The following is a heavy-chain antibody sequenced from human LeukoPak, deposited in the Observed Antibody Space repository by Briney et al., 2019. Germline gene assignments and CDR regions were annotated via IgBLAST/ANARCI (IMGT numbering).Heavy chain of an antibody. CDR3: ARDLVMGALDY. J-gene: IGHJ4*02. V-gene: IGHV3-48*01. Sequence: GGSLRLSCAASGFTFSSYSMNWVRQAPGKGLEWVSYISSSSSTIYYADSVKGRFTISRDNAKNSLYLQMNSLRAEDTAVYYCARDLVMGALDYWGQGTLVTVSS. D-gene: IGHD1-26*01. CDR2: ISSSSSTI. CDR1: GFTFSSYS.